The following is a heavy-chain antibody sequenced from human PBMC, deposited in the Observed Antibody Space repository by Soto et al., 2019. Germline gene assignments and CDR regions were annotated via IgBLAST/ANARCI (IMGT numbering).Heavy chain of an antibody. V-gene: IGHV4-30-4*01. D-gene: IGHD3-10*01. CDR3: AREAHHPSGAFDI. CDR1: GGSISSGDYY. CDR2: IYYSGST. J-gene: IGHJ3*02. Sequence: SETLSLTCTVSGGSISSGDYYWSWIRQPPGKGLEWIGYIYYSGSTYYNPSLKSRVTISVDTSKNQFSLKLSSVTAADTAVYYCAREAHHPSGAFDIWGQGTMVTVSS.